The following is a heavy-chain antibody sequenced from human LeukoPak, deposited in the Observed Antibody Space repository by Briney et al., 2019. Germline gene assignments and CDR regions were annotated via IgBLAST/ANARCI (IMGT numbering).Heavy chain of an antibody. D-gene: IGHD1-26*01. CDR1: GFTFSSYA. V-gene: IGHV3-23*01. Sequence: PGGSLRLSCAASGFTFSSYAMSWVRQAPGKGLEWVSAISGSGGSTCYADSVKGRFTISRDNSKNTLYLQMNGLRAEDTAVYYCAKNGGSYYGGDYWGQGTLVTVSS. J-gene: IGHJ4*02. CDR3: AKNGGSYYGGDY. CDR2: ISGSGGST.